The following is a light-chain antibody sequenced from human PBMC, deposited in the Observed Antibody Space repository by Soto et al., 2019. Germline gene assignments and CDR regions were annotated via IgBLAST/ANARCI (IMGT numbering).Light chain of an antibody. J-gene: IGLJ3*02. V-gene: IGLV2-14*03. Sequence: QSALTQPASASGTPGQSITFSCTGTSSDIGAYNYVSWYQHHPGKAPKLLICSVPDRPSGVSDRFSGSKSGTTASLTISGLQAEDEADYICSSYTASNTVVVFGGGTKVTVL. CDR3: SSYTASNTVVV. CDR1: SSDIGAYNY. CDR2: SVP.